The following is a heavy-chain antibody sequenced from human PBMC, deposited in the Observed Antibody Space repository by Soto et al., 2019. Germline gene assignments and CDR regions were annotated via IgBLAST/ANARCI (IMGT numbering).Heavy chain of an antibody. Sequence: QVQLVQSGAEVKKPGASVKVSCKASGYTFTSYDINWVRQATGQGLEWMGWMNPNSGNTGYAQKFRVRVTXTXNXSISTAYMELSSLRSEDTAVYYCARGITIFGVVSRGRGQGALVTVSS. V-gene: IGHV1-8*01. J-gene: IGHJ4*02. D-gene: IGHD3-3*01. CDR3: ARGITIFGVVSRG. CDR2: MNPNSGNT. CDR1: GYTFTSYD.